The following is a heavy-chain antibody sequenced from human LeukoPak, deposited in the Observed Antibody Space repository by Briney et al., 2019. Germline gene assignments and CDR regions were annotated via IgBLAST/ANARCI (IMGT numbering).Heavy chain of an antibody. D-gene: IGHD2-8*01. CDR2: INHSGST. Sequence: SETLSLTCAVYGGFFSGYYWSWIRQPPGKGLEWIGEINHSGSTNYNPSLKSRVTISVDTSKNQFSLKLTSVTAADTAVYYCTRGLYAGDYWGQGTLVTVSS. J-gene: IGHJ4*02. CDR3: TRGLYAGDY. CDR1: GGFFSGYY. V-gene: IGHV4-34*01.